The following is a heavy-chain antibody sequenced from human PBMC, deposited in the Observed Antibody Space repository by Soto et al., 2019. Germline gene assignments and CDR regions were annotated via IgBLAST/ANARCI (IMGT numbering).Heavy chain of an antibody. D-gene: IGHD4-17*01. CDR1: GGSISSYH. J-gene: IGHJ4*02. V-gene: IGHV4-59*01. CDR3: ARGNGDYAHFDY. CDR2: IYYSGST. Sequence: SETLSLTCTVSGGSISSYHWSWIRQPPGKGLEWIGYIYYSGSTNYNPSLKSRVTISVDTSKNQFSLKLSSVTAADTAVYYCARGNGDYAHFDYWGQGTLVTVSS.